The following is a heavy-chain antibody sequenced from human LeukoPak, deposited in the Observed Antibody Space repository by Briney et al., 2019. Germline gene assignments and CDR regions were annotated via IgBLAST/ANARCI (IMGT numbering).Heavy chain of an antibody. CDR2: IYYSGST. J-gene: IGHJ4*02. D-gene: IGHD5-24*01. CDR1: GGSISSSSYY. CDR3: ASDGYYFDY. Sequence: SETLSLTCTVSGGSISSSSYYWGWIRQPPGKGLEWIGSIYYSGSTYYNPSLKSRVTISVDTSKNQFSLKLSSVTAADTAVYYCASDGYYFDYWGQGTLVTVSS. V-gene: IGHV4-39*01.